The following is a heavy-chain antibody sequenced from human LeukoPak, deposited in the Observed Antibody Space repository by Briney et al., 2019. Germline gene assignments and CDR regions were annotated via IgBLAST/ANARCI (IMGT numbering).Heavy chain of an antibody. CDR3: ARERYSYGLGY. J-gene: IGHJ4*02. D-gene: IGHD5-18*01. V-gene: IGHV4-61*02. CDR1: GGSISSGSYY. CDR2: IYTSGST. Sequence: SETLSLTCTVSGGSISSGSYYWSWIRQPAGKGLEWIGRIYTSGSTNYNPSLKSRVTISVDTSKNQFSLKLSSVTAADTAVYYCARERYSYGLGYWGQGTLVTVSS.